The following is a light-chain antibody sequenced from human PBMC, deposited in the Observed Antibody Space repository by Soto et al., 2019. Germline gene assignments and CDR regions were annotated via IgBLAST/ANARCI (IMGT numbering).Light chain of an antibody. CDR3: CSYAGSYTFLLV. V-gene: IGLV2-11*01. J-gene: IGLJ1*01. CDR1: SSDVGGYNY. CDR2: DVS. Sequence: QPVLTQPRSVSGSPGQSVTISCTGTSSDVGGYNYVSWYQQHPGKAPKLMIYDVSKRPSGVPDRFSGSKSGNTASLTISGLQAADEADYYCCSYAGSYTFLLVFGTGTKVTVL.